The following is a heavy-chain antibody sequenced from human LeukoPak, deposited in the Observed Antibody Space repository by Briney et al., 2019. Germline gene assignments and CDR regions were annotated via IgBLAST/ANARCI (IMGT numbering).Heavy chain of an antibody. Sequence: KPGGSLRLSCTASGFTFSTYSMNWVRQAPGKGLEWVSSISSSSSYIYYADSVKGRFTISRDNAKNSLYLQMNSLRAEDAAVYYCARDLGVYGDYPERYWGQGTLVTVSS. CDR2: ISSSSSYI. D-gene: IGHD4-17*01. CDR1: GFTFSTYS. CDR3: ARDLGVYGDYPERY. J-gene: IGHJ4*02. V-gene: IGHV3-21*01.